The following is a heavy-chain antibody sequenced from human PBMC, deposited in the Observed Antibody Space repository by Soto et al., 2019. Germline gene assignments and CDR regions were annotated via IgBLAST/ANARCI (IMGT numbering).Heavy chain of an antibody. CDR3: AKDRVGGTFYTPLAF. J-gene: IGHJ4*02. V-gene: IGHV3-30*18. Sequence: PGVPLRLSYHASDFNCDDYGMHWVRQAPGKGLEWVAVITYDGSFQYYADSVKGRFTISRDNSKNTLSLHLNTLKPEDTAVYHCAKDRVGGTFYTPLAFWGQGTLVTVSS. D-gene: IGHD1-7*01. CDR1: DFNCDDYG. CDR2: ITYDGSFQ.